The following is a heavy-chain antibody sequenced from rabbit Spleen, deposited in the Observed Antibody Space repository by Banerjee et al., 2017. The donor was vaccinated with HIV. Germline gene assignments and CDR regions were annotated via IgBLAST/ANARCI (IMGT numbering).Heavy chain of an antibody. D-gene: IGHD1-1*01. J-gene: IGHJ4*01. CDR2: IDPVFGNT. Sequence: QEQLVESGGGLVQPGGSLKLSCKASGFDFSSYGVSWVRQAPGKGPEWIAYIDPVFGNTYYASWVNGRFTISSHNAQNTLYLQLNSLTAADTATYFCVRDKASVSGDYGPWYFDLWGTGTLVTVS. CDR3: VRDKASVSGDYGPWYFDL. CDR1: GFDFSSYG. V-gene: IGHV1S47*01.